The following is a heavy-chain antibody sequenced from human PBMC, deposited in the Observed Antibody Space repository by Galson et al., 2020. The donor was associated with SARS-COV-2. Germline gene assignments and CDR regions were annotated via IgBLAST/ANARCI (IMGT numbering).Heavy chain of an antibody. CDR1: GGSFSDYY. D-gene: IGHD3-22*01. J-gene: IGHJ4*02. CDR2: INHRGSS. Sequence: SQASETLSLTCAVYGGSFSDYYWSWIRQPPGRGLEWIGEINHRGSSSYNPSLESRVRISLDASKKQFSLRLSSVTAADSGLYNCARGTRDITMIVVVMTAVSCHFDLWGQGSLVTVSS. CDR3: ARGTRDITMIVVVMTAVSCHFDL. V-gene: IGHV4-34*01.